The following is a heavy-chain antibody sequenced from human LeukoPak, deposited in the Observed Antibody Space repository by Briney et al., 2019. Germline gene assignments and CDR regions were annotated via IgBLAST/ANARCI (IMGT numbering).Heavy chain of an antibody. D-gene: IGHD2-15*01. Sequence: SVKLSCKASGGTFSSYAISWVRQAPGQGLEWMGGIIPIFGTANYAQKFQGRVTITADESTSTAYMELSSLRSEDTAVYYCARGRADILVDGNYYYYMDVWGKGTTVTFSS. CDR1: GGTFSSYA. V-gene: IGHV1-69*13. J-gene: IGHJ6*03. CDR2: IIPIFGTA. CDR3: ARGRADILVDGNYYYYMDV.